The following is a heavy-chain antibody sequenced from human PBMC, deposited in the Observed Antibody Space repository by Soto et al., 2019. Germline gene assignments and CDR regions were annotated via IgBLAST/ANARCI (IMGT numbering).Heavy chain of an antibody. CDR1: GYRFTSYW. Sequence: GASLKISCQGFGYRFTSYWIAWVRQMPGKGLEWMGIIWPGDSDIRYNPSFQGQVTISIDKSISTAYLQWSSLKASDTAMYYCARHRERAARPINYWGQGTLVTVSS. CDR2: IWPGDSDI. CDR3: ARHRERAARPINY. D-gene: IGHD6-6*01. J-gene: IGHJ4*02. V-gene: IGHV5-51*01.